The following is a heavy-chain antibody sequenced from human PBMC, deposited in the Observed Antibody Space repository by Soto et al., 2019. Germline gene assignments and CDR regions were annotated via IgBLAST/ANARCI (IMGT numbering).Heavy chain of an antibody. CDR1: GLTFSNYA. J-gene: IGHJ6*02. CDR3: VKLLRSWYGHNALDV. V-gene: IGHV3-23*01. CDR2: ISGGGGST. Sequence: PGGSLRLSCTASGLTFSNYAMSWVRQAPGKGLEFVSFISGGGGSTYSADPVKGRFTVSRDNLKNTLSLQMNSLRVEDTAVYYCVKLLRSWYGHNALDVWGQGTTVTVSS. D-gene: IGHD4-17*01.